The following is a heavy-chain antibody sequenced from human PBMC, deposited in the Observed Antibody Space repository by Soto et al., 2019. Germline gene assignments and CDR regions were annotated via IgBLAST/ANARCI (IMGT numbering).Heavy chain of an antibody. Sequence: QVQLVQSGAAVKRPGSSVKVSCKASGDTFTFYSINWVRQAPGLGLEWMGRINPILSMSNYAQSFQGRVTMTADKSTSTAYMELSSLSSEDTAIYYCASSYGSGYRAFDYWGQGALVTVSS. CDR3: ASSYGSGYRAFDY. J-gene: IGHJ4*02. CDR1: GDTFTFYS. V-gene: IGHV1-69*02. D-gene: IGHD3-10*01. CDR2: INPILSMS.